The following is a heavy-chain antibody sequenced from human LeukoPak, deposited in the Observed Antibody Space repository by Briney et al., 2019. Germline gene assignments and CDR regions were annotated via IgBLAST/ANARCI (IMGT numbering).Heavy chain of an antibody. Sequence: ASVEVSCKVSGYTLTELSMHWVRQAPGKGLEWMGGFDPEDGETIYAQKFQGRVTMTEDTSTDTAYMELSSLRSEDTAVYYCAAAVAGPPWYYYMDVWGKGTTVTVSS. J-gene: IGHJ6*03. CDR2: FDPEDGET. V-gene: IGHV1-24*01. CDR1: GYTLTELS. CDR3: AAAVAGPPWYYYMDV. D-gene: IGHD6-19*01.